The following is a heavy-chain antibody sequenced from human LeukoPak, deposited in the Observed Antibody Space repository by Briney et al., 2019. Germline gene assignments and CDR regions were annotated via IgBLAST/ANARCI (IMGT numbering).Heavy chain of an antibody. CDR3: AGTGYSNYLDY. CDR1: GGSFSGYY. CDR2: INHSGST. Sequence: SETLSLTCAVYGGSFSGYYWSWIRQPPGKGLEWIGEINHSGSTNYNPSLKSRVTISVDTSKNQFSLKLSSVTAADTAVYYCAGTGYSNYLDYWGQGTLVTVSS. D-gene: IGHD4-11*01. J-gene: IGHJ4*02. V-gene: IGHV4-34*01.